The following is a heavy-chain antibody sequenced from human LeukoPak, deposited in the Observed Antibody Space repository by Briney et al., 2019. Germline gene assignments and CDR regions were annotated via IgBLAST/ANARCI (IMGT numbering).Heavy chain of an antibody. J-gene: IGHJ6*03. CDR2: ISTSGST. CDR1: GGSISSYY. D-gene: IGHD1-26*01. CDR3: AREVVGGKDYYYYYMDV. V-gene: IGHV4-4*07. Sequence: PSETLSLTCTLSGGSISSYYWSWIRQPAGKGLEWIGRISTSGSTNYNPSLKSRLTMSVDTSKTQLSLKLGSVSEAATAVLYCAREVVGGKDYYYYYMDVWGKGTTVTVSS.